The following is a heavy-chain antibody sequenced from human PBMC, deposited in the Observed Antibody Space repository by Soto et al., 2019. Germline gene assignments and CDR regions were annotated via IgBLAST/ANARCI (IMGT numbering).Heavy chain of an antibody. CDR3: ASSTYCGADCYRLLDAFDI. Sequence: QVQLVQSGAEVKKPGSSVKVSCKASGGTFSSYAISWVRQAPGQGLEWMGGIIPSFGTANYAQKYQGRVTLTADHSTSTAYMELSSLRSDDTAVYYCASSTYCGADCYRLLDAFDISGQGTMVTVSS. D-gene: IGHD2-21*02. CDR2: IIPSFGTA. V-gene: IGHV1-69*01. CDR1: GGTFSSYA. J-gene: IGHJ3*02.